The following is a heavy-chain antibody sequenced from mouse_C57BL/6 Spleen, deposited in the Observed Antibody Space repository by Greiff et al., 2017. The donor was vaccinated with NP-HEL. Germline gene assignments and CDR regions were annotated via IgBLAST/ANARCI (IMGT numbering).Heavy chain of an antibody. J-gene: IGHJ4*01. Sequence: QVQLQQPGAELVMPGASVKLSCKASGFTFTSYGMHWVKQRPGQGLEWIGEIDPSDSYPYYPQKIKGKSTLTVDKPSSTAYMQLRSVTSENSAVYNCAKTAQGYAMDYWGQGTSVTVSS. CDR1: GFTFTSYG. CDR2: IDPSDSYP. V-gene: IGHV1-69*01. CDR3: AKTAQGYAMDY. D-gene: IGHD3-2*02.